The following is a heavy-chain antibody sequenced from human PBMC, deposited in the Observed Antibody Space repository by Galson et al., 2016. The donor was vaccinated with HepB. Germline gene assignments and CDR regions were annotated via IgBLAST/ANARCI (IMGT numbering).Heavy chain of an antibody. J-gene: IGHJ6*02. CDR3: ARGYYDGSGYYSDYYFGMDV. CDR2: IYYSGST. V-gene: IGHV4-59*01. CDR1: GGSISSYY. D-gene: IGHD3-22*01. Sequence: SETLSLTCSVSGGSISSYYWNWIRQPPGKGLEWIGYIYYSGSTEYNPSFQSRVTISVDRSKSQFSLRLGSVASAETAVYYCARGYYDGSGYYSDYYFGMDVWGQGTTVTVSS.